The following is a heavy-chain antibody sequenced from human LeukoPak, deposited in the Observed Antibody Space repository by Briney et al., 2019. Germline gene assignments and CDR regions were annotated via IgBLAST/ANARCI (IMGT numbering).Heavy chain of an antibody. J-gene: IGHJ3*02. CDR1: GYTFTGYY. V-gene: IGHV1-2*02. CDR3: ARELERGEGAFDI. CDR2: INPNSGGT. D-gene: IGHD1-1*01. Sequence: ASVKVSCKASGYTFTGYYMHWVRQAPGQGLEWMGWINPNSGGTNYAQKFQGRATMTRDTSISTAYMELSRLRSDDTAVYYCARELERGEGAFDIWGQGTMVTVSS.